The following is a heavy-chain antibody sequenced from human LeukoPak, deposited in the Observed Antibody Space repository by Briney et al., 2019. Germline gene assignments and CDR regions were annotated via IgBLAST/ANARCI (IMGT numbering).Heavy chain of an antibody. CDR1: GFTFSTSW. Sequence: GGSLRLSCAASGFTFSTSWMHWVGQATRKGLVWVARIKSDVRSTDYADSVKGRFTISRDDANNILYLQMNSLRAEDTAVYFCTAIRPDYWGQGTVVTVSS. J-gene: IGHJ4*02. CDR3: TAIRPDY. V-gene: IGHV3-74*01. D-gene: IGHD2-21*02. CDR2: IKSDVRST.